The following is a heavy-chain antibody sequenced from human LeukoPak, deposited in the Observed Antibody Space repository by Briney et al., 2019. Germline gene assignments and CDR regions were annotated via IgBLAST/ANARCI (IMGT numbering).Heavy chain of an antibody. J-gene: IGHJ5*02. CDR2: IYYSGST. D-gene: IGHD1-26*01. V-gene: IGHV4-59*11. CDR1: GGSISSHY. Sequence: SETLSPTCTVSGGSISSHYWSWIRQPPGKGLGRIGYIYYSGSTNYNPSLESRVTISVDTSKNQFSLKLSSVTAADTAVYYCARGGDWFDPWGQGTLVTVSS. CDR3: ARGGDWFDP.